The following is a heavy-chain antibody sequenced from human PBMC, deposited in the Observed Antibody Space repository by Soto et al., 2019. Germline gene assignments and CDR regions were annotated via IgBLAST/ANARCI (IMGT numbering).Heavy chain of an antibody. D-gene: IGHD1-26*01. V-gene: IGHV3-23*01. CDR2: ISGSGGST. Sequence: EVQLLESGGGLVQPGGSLRLSCAASGFTFSSYAMSWVRQAPGKGLEWVSAISGSGGSTYYADSVKGRFTISRDNSKNALYLQRNSLRAEDTAVYYCAKRSQRYSGSYASSAFDIWGQGTMVTVSS. CDR1: GFTFSSYA. J-gene: IGHJ3*02. CDR3: AKRSQRYSGSYASSAFDI.